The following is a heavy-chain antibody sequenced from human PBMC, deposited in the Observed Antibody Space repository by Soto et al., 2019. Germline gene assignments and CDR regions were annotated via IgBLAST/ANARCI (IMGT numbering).Heavy chain of an antibody. CDR3: ARGGSYDFWTGPNSGGDY. CDR2: ISSSSNYI. J-gene: IGHJ4*02. D-gene: IGHD3-3*01. CDR1: GFTFSSYS. V-gene: IGHV3-21*01. Sequence: EVQLVESGGGLVKPGGSLRLSCAASGFTFSSYSMNWVRQAPGKGLEWVSSISSSSNYIYYADSVKGRSTISRDNAKNSLYLQMNSLRAEDTAVYYCARGGSYDFWTGPNSGGDYWGQGTLVTVSS.